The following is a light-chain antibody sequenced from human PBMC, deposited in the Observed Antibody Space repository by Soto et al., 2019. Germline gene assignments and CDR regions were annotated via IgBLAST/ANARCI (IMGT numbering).Light chain of an antibody. Sequence: EIMMPQSPSTLSLSPGASASISCRACQTMTRNVAWYQHIPGQVPRLLIYGASTRATGDPARFSCSGSGTEFTLTISNLQSEDFAVSFCQQYNNWPYTLGQGAMLEIK. CDR3: QQYNNWPYT. CDR1: QTMTRN. CDR2: GAS. J-gene: IGKJ2*01. V-gene: IGKV3-15*01.